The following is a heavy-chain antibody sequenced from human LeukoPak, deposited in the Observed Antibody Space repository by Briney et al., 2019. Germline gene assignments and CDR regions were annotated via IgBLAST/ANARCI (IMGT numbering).Heavy chain of an antibody. CDR2: IKQDGSEK. CDR1: GFTFSSYW. J-gene: IGHJ3*02. V-gene: IGHV3-7*03. D-gene: IGHD2-21*01. Sequence: PGGSLRLSCAASGFTFSSYWMSWVRQAPGKGLEWVANIKQDGSEKYYVDSVKGRFTISRDNAKNSLYLQMNSLRAEDTAVYYCARGRRQSLWAFDIWGQGTMVTVSS. CDR3: ARGRRQSLWAFDI.